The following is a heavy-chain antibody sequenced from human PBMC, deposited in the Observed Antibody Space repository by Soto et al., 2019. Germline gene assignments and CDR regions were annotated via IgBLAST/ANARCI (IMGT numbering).Heavy chain of an antibody. D-gene: IGHD3-3*01. V-gene: IGHV4-31*11. CDR3: ARSVYHDFWSGNNWFDP. CDR1: GGSIRSGGYC. Sequence: LSLTCGFAGGSIRSGGYCCSWSRQRPGKGLEWIAYMFYSGSSYYNPSLRSRVTISADTSNNQFSLKVDSVTAADTAVYYCARSVYHDFWSGNNWFDPWGQGTLVTVSS. J-gene: IGHJ5*02. CDR2: MFYSGSS.